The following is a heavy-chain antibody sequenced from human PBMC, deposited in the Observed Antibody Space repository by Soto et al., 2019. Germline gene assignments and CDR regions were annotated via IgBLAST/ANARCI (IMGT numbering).Heavy chain of an antibody. J-gene: IGHJ5*01. D-gene: IGHD3-10*01. CDR2: ISPTGKIF. Sequence: ELQLLESGGGLIQPGGSMRVSCAASGFSFSSYSMSWVRQAPGQGLEWVSYISPTGKIFYYADSVEGRVAISRDNSKKSRYLQLSSLRADDTAVYYCARFHLSVLRGVTITSFFFDSWGQGTLVTVSS. CDR1: GFSFSSYS. CDR3: ARFHLSVLRGVTITSFFFDS. V-gene: IGHV3-48*03.